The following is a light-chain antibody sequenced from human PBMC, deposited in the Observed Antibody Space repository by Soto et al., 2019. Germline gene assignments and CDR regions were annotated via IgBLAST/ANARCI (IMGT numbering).Light chain of an antibody. CDR1: QSVSSN. V-gene: IGKV3D-15*01. J-gene: IGKJ1*01. CDR3: QQYDTWT. Sequence: EIVMTQSPATLSVSPWERATLSCRASQSVSSNLAWYQQKPGQAPRLLIDGASNRATGIPDRFSGSGSGTDFTLTISRLEPEDFAVYYCQQYDTWTFGQGTKVDIK. CDR2: GAS.